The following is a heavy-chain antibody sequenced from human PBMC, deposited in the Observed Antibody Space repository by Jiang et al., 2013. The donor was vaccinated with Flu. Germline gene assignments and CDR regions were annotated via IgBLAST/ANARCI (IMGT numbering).Heavy chain of an antibody. Sequence: AEVKKPGESLKISCKASGYNFTKYWIGWVRQRPGKGLEWMGIIYPADSDTRYSPAFQGQVTISLDKSNTTVYLQWGSLKASDTAMYYCARQDGSGYWYFDLWGRGTLVTVSS. D-gene: IGHD5-24*01. CDR3: ARQDGSGYWYFDL. CDR1: GYNFTKYW. V-gene: IGHV5-51*01. J-gene: IGHJ2*01. CDR2: IYPADSDT.